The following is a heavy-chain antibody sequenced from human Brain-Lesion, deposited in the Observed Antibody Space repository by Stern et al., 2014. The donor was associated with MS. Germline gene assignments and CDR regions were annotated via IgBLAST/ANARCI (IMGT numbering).Heavy chain of an antibody. CDR2: IWPGASDT. Sequence: VQLVESGAEVKKPGESLKISCKGSGYRVTSKWIGWVRQMPGKGLELVGIIWPGASDTRYSPSFQGQVTISADKSISTAYLQWSSLQASDTAMYYCARRGDSSSSGFDYWGQGTLVIVSS. CDR1: GYRVTSKW. CDR3: ARRGDSSSSGFDY. J-gene: IGHJ4*02. D-gene: IGHD6-6*01. V-gene: IGHV5-51*01.